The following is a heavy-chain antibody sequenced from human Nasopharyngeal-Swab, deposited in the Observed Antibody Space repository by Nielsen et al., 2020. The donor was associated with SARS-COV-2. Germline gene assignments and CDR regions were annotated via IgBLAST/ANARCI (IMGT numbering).Heavy chain of an antibody. J-gene: IGHJ6*02. CDR2: MNPNSGDT. CDR3: ARDTRMSYYYYYGMDV. V-gene: IGHV1-8*01. D-gene: IGHD2-15*01. CDR1: GYTFTSYD. Sequence: ASVKVSCKASGYTFTSYDINWVRQATGQGLEWMGWMNPNSGDTGHAQKFQGRVTMTRNTSISTAYMELSSLRSEDTAVYYCARDTRMSYYYYYGMDVWGQGTTVTVSS.